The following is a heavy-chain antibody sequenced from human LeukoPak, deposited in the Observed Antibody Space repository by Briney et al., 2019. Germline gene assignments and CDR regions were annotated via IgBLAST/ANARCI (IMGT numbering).Heavy chain of an antibody. CDR2: ISYDGSNK. Sequence: GGSLRLSCAASGFTFSSYGMHWVRQAPGKGLEWVAVISYDGSNKYYADSVKGRFTISRDNSKNTLYLQMNSLRAEDTAVYYCAKAYYYDGSVPPYFDYWGQGTLVTVSS. CDR3: AKAYYYDGSVPPYFDY. CDR1: GFTFSSYG. J-gene: IGHJ4*02. D-gene: IGHD3-22*01. V-gene: IGHV3-30*18.